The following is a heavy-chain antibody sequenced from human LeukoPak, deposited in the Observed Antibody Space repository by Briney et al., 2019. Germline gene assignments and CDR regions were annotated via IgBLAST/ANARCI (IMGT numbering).Heavy chain of an antibody. CDR1: GGSISSGSYY. D-gene: IGHD2-2*01. CDR2: IYASGST. CDR3: ARGIVVVPAATSWFDP. V-gene: IGHV4-61*02. Sequence: SETLSLTCTVSGGSISSGSYYWSWIRQPAGKGLKWIGRIYASGSTNYNPSLKSRVTISVDTSKNQFSLKLSSVTAADTAVYYCARGIVVVPAATSWFDPWGQGTLVTVSS. J-gene: IGHJ5*02.